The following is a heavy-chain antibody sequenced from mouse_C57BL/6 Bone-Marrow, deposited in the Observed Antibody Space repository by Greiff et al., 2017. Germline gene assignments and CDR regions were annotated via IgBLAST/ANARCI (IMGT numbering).Heavy chain of an antibody. CDR3: ARQGTFAY. J-gene: IGHJ3*01. D-gene: IGHD2-14*01. CDR2: ISGGGGNT. V-gene: IGHV5-9*01. Sequence: EVKVVESGGGLVKPGGSLKLSCAASGFTFSSYTMSWVRQTPEKRLEWVATISGGGGNTYYPDSVKGRFTISRDNAKNTLYLQMSSLRSEDTALYYCARQGTFAYWGQGTLVTVSA. CDR1: GFTFSSYT.